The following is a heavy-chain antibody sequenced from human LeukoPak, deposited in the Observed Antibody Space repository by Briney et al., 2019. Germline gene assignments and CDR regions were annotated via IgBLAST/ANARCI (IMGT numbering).Heavy chain of an antibody. J-gene: IGHJ4*02. CDR3: ARREGGGYDDY. D-gene: IGHD5-12*01. Sequence: SETLSLTCTVSGVSSSSSYWSWIRQPPGKGLEWIGYIFYTGDSNHNPSFKSRVSISLDTSKDQISLKLSSVTAADTAVYYCARREGGGYDDYWGQGTLVTVSS. CDR2: IFYTGDS. CDR1: GVSSSSSY. V-gene: IGHV4-59*08.